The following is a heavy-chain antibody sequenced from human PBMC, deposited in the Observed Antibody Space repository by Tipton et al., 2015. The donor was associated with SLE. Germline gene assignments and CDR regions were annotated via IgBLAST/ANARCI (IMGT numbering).Heavy chain of an antibody. V-gene: IGHV4-61*01. CDR3: AKNSGSYYFDD. CDR2: IYYSGST. Sequence: LRLSCTVSGGSVSSGSYYWSWIRQPPGKGLEWIGYIYYSGSTNYNPSLKSRVTMSVDTSKNQFSLKLNSVTAADTAVYYCAKNSGSYYFDDWGQGTLVTVSS. CDR1: GGSVSSGSYY. J-gene: IGHJ4*02. D-gene: IGHD3-10*01.